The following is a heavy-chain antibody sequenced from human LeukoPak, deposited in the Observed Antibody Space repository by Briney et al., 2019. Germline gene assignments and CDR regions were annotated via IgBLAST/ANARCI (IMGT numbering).Heavy chain of an antibody. Sequence: SETLSLTCTVSGGSISSYYWSWIRQPAGKALEWIGRIYSSGSTNYNPSLKRRVTISVDTSKNQFSLKLSSVTVADTAVYYCAREGRYGDYEGYWGQGTLVTVSS. CDR1: GGSISSYY. D-gene: IGHD4-17*01. CDR3: AREGRYGDYEGY. CDR2: IYSSGST. J-gene: IGHJ4*02. V-gene: IGHV4-4*07.